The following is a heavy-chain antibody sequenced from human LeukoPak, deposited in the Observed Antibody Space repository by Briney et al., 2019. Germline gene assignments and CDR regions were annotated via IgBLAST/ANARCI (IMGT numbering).Heavy chain of an antibody. Sequence: PGGSLRLSCAASGFTFSSYSMNWVRQAPGKGLEWVSYISSSSSTIYYADSVKGRFTISRDNAKNSLYLQMNSLRAEDTAVYYCARVGQLGYYYYYYMDVWGKGTTVTVSS. V-gene: IGHV3-48*01. CDR2: ISSSSSTI. D-gene: IGHD5-18*01. J-gene: IGHJ6*03. CDR1: GFTFSSYS. CDR3: ARVGQLGYYYYYYMDV.